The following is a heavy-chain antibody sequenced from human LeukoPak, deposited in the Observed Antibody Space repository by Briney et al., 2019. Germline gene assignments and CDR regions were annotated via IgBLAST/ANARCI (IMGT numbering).Heavy chain of an antibody. CDR1: GFTFSNAW. D-gene: IGHD5-12*01. V-gene: IGHV3-15*01. J-gene: IGHJ4*02. CDR2: IIIKTDGGTT. CDR3: TADVFRSGYGDPQSFDY. Sequence: GGSLRLSCAASGFTFSNAWMNWVRQRPGKGLEWVGCIIIKTDGGTTDHAAAVKATFSTSRDESAVTLYLQMNSMKTQDTAVYYCTADVFRSGYGDPQSFDYWGQGTLVTVSS.